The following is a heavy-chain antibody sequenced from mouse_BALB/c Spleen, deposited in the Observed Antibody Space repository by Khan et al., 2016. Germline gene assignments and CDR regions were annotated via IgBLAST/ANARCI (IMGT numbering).Heavy chain of an antibody. CDR3: ARGGDYYLAY. V-gene: IGHV1-80*01. CDR1: GYAFSSYW. D-gene: IGHD1-1*01. J-gene: IGHJ3*01. Sequence: QVQLQQSGAELVRPGSSVKISCKASGYAFSSYWMNWVKQRPGQGLEWIGQIYPGDGDTNYNGKFKGKATLTADKSSSTAYMQLSSLTSEDSAGDFCARGGDYYLAYWGQGTLVTVSA. CDR2: IYPGDGDT.